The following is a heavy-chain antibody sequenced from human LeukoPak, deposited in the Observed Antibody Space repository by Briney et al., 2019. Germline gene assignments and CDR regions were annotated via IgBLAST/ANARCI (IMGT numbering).Heavy chain of an antibody. V-gene: IGHV4-59*08. Sequence: SETLSLTCTVSGGSISSYYWRWIRQPPGKGLEWIGYIYYSGSTNYNPSLKSRVTISVDTSKNQFSLKLSSVTAADTAVYYCARHEGYCSGGSCYSPFDYWGQGTLVTVSS. CDR2: IYYSGST. D-gene: IGHD2-15*01. CDR3: ARHEGYCSGGSCYSPFDY. CDR1: GGSISSYY. J-gene: IGHJ4*02.